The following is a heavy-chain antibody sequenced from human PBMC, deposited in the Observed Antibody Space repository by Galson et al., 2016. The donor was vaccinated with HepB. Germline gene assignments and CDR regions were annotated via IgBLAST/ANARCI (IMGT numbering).Heavy chain of an antibody. CDR3: ARDPAILRPSALDY. CDR2: IAYDGGNK. V-gene: IGHV3-33*01. J-gene: IGHJ4*02. CDR1: GSAFSFNACG. Sequence: SLRLSCAASGSAFSFNACGMHWVRQAPGKGLEWVALIAYDGGNKYYTDSVKGRSTISRDNSNNELYLQMDRLRAEDTAVYYCARDPAILRPSALDYWGQGTLVTVSA. D-gene: IGHD2-21*02.